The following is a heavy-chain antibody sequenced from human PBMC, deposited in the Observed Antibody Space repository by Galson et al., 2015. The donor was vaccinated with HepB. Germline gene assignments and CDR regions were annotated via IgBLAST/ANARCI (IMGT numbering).Heavy chain of an antibody. Sequence: SLRLSCAASGFTVSSNYMSWVRQAPGKGLEWVSVIYSGGSTYYADSVKGRFTISRDNSKNTLYLQMNSLRAEDTAVYYCARVVGRGAPRYYFDYWGQGTLVTVSS. CDR1: GFTVSSNY. CDR3: ARVVGRGAPRYYFDY. CDR2: IYSGGST. D-gene: IGHD3-10*01. V-gene: IGHV3-53*01. J-gene: IGHJ4*02.